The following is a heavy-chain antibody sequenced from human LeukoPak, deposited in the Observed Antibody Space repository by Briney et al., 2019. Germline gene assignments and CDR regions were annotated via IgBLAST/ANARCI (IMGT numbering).Heavy chain of an antibody. Sequence: SQTLSLTCTVSGGSISSGGYYWSWIRQHPGKGLEWIGYIYYSGGTYYNPSLKSRVTISVDTSKNQFSLKLSSVTAADTAVYYCARASGGDYGRGAFDIWGQGTMVTVSS. J-gene: IGHJ3*02. D-gene: IGHD4-17*01. CDR3: ARASGGDYGRGAFDI. V-gene: IGHV4-31*03. CDR1: GGSISSGGYY. CDR2: IYYSGGT.